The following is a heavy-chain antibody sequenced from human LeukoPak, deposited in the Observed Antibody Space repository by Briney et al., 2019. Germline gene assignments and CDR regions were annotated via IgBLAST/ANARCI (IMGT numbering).Heavy chain of an antibody. CDR3: ARKGSYFDY. CDR2: VNEDGSQQ. Sequence: GGSLRLSCAAFGFTFSSYWMTWVRQAPGKGLESVAKVNEDGSQQYYVDSVKGRFTISRDNAKKSLYLQMNSLRADDTAFYYCARKGSYFDYWGQGTLVTVSS. CDR1: GFTFSSYW. J-gene: IGHJ4*02. V-gene: IGHV3-7*03.